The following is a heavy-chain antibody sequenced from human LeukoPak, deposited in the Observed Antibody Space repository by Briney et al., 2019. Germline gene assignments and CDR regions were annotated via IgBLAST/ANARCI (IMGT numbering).Heavy chain of an antibody. V-gene: IGHV4-39*07. Sequence: SETLSLTCTVSGGSISSSSYYWGWIRQPPGKGLEWIGSIYYSGSTYYNPSLKSRVTISVDTSKNQFSLKLSSVTAVDTAVYYCARTMSGSYSPSAVDYWGQGTLVTVSS. CDR2: IYYSGST. CDR1: GGSISSSSYY. J-gene: IGHJ4*02. CDR3: ARTMSGSYSPSAVDY. D-gene: IGHD1-26*01.